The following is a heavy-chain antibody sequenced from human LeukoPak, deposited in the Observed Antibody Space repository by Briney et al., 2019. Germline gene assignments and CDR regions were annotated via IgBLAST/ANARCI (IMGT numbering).Heavy chain of an antibody. J-gene: IGHJ4*02. V-gene: IGHV4-34*01. CDR3: AREARGIVVVVAATPYYFDY. CDR2: INHSGST. CDR1: GGSFSGYY. D-gene: IGHD2-15*01. Sequence: PSETLSLTCAVYGGSFSGYYWSWIRQPPGKGLEWIGEINHSGSTNYNPSLKSRVTISVDTSKNQFSLKLSSVTAADTAVYYCAREARGIVVVVAATPYYFDYWGQGTLVTVSS.